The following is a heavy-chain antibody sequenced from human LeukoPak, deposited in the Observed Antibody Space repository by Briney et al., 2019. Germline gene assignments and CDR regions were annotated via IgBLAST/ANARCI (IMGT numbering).Heavy chain of an antibody. Sequence: ASVKVSCKASGGTFSSYAMSWVRQAPGKGLEWVSVISNSGGTTYYADSVKGRFTISRDNSKNTVYLQMNSLRAEDTAVYYCAKDIRGVTTSDYWGQGTLVTVSS. CDR2: ISNSGGTT. J-gene: IGHJ4*02. CDR3: AKDIRGVTTSDY. D-gene: IGHD4-17*01. V-gene: IGHV3-23*01. CDR1: GGTFSSYA.